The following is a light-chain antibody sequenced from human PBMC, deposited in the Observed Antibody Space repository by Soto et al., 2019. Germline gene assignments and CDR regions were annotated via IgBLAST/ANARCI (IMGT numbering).Light chain of an antibody. CDR1: KSSSSY. V-gene: IGKV1-39*01. CDR3: QQSARPLGT. CDR2: AAS. Sequence: DNPVKKTTSAVSRYVVDGVTITCRAQKSSSSYLTWYQQKPGKAPKLLIYAASSLQSGVPSRFSGSGSGTDFTLTCSSLKPEDFVMYSIQQSARPLGTFGQGTKVDIK. J-gene: IGKJ1*01.